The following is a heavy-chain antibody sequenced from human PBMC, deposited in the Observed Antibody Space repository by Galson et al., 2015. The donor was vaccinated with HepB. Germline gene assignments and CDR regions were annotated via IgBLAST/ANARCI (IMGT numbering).Heavy chain of an antibody. CDR1: GFIIGISGHS. CDR2: IKLDGSEK. V-gene: IGHV3-7*01. D-gene: IGHD1-26*01. Sequence: SLRLSCAVSGFIIGISGHSMSWVRQAPGKGLEWVANIKLDGSEKNYVDSVKDRFTIYRDNSQNTLYLQVHSLRPEDTAVYYCARRQSPYSGSYWDLDYWGQGTLVTVSS. J-gene: IGHJ4*02. CDR3: ARRQSPYSGSYWDLDY.